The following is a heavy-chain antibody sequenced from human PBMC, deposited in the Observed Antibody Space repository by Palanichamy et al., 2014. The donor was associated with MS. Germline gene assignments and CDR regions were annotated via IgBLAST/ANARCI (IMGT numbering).Heavy chain of an antibody. Sequence: QVQLVQSGAEVKKPGSSVKVSCKASGGTFSSYAISWVRQAPGQGLEWMGGIIPIFGTANYAQKFQGRVTITADKSTSTAYMELSSLRSEDTAVYYCARDVLTIFGVVITPCYYGMDVWGQGTTVTVSS. CDR1: GGTFSSYA. CDR3: ARDVLTIFGVVITPCYYGMDV. J-gene: IGHJ6*02. CDR2: IIPIFGTA. V-gene: IGHV1-69*06. D-gene: IGHD3-3*01.